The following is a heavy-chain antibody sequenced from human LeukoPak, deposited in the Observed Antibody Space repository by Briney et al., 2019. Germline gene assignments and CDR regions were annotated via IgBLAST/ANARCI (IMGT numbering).Heavy chain of an antibody. J-gene: IGHJ3*02. CDR2: ISWNSGSI. CDR1: GFTFDDYA. Sequence: GGSLRLSCAASGFTFDDYATHWVRQAPGKGLEWVSGISWNSGSIGYADSVKGRFTISRDNAKNSLYLQMNSLRAEDTALYYCAKDSSEKPGYAFDIWGQGTMVTVSS. D-gene: IGHD3-3*01. V-gene: IGHV3-9*01. CDR3: AKDSSEKPGYAFDI.